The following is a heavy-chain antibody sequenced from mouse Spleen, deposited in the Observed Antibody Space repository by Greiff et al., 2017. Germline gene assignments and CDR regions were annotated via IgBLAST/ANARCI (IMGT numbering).Heavy chain of an antibody. J-gene: IGHJ4*01. D-gene: IGHD2-3*01. V-gene: IGHV5-17*01. CDR2: ISSGSSTI. CDR1: GFTFSDYG. CDR3: ARKDGYRYYAMDY. Sequence: EVKLMESGGGLVKPGGSLKLSCAASGFTFSDYGMHWVRQAPEKGLEWVAYISSGSSTIYYADTVKGRFTISRDNAKNTLFLQMTSLRSEDTAMYYCARKDGYRYYAMDYWGQGTSVTVSS.